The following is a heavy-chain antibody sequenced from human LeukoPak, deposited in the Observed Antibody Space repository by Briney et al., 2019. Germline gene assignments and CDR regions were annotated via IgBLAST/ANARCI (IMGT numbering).Heavy chain of an antibody. J-gene: IGHJ4*02. Sequence: PGGSLRLSCAASGFTFSSYGMHWVRQAPGKGLEWVAVISYDGSNKYYADSVKDRFTISRDNSKNTLYLQMNSLRAEDTAVYYCAKASAGIGFDYWGQGTLVTVSS. CDR1: GFTFSSYG. CDR3: AKASAGIGFDY. CDR2: ISYDGSNK. V-gene: IGHV3-30*18. D-gene: IGHD6-13*01.